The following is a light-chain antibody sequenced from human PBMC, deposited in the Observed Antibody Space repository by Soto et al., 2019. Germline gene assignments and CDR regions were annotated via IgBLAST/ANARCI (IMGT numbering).Light chain of an antibody. V-gene: IGKV1-8*01. Sequence: AIRMTQSPSSLSASTGDRVTITCRASQGISSYLAWYQQKPGKAPKLLIYAASTLQRGVPSRLSGSGSRTDFTLTISCLQSEDFATYYCQQYYSYPRYTFGQGTKLEIK. J-gene: IGKJ2*01. CDR3: QQYYSYPRYT. CDR1: QGISSY. CDR2: AAS.